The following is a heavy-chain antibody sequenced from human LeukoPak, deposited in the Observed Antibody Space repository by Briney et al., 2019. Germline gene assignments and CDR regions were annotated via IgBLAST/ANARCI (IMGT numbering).Heavy chain of an antibody. Sequence: PSETLSLTSTVSGGSISSGGYYWSWIRQHPGKGLEWIGYIYYSGSTYYNPSLKSRVAMSVDTSKNQFSLKLSSVTAADTAMYYCARVNCYGSGITPYDYWGQGTLVTVSS. V-gene: IGHV4-31*03. CDR2: IYYSGST. D-gene: IGHD3-10*01. CDR1: GGSISSGGYY. CDR3: ARVNCYGSGITPYDY. J-gene: IGHJ4*02.